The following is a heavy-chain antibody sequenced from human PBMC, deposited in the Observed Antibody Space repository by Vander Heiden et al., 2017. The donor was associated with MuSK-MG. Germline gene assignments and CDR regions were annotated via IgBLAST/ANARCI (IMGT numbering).Heavy chain of an antibody. D-gene: IGHD3-10*01. J-gene: IGHJ4*02. CDR2: INPNSGGT. CDR3: ARDEGAYGSGSPLDY. CDR1: GYTFTGYY. Sequence: KVSCKASGYTFTGYYMHWVRQAPGQGLEWMGWINPNSGGTNYAQKFQGRVTMTRDTSISTAYMELSRLRSDDTAVYYCARDEGAYGSGSPLDYWGQGTLVTVSS. V-gene: IGHV1-2*02.